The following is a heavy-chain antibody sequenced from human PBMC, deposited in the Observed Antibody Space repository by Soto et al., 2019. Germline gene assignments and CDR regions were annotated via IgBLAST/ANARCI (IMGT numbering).Heavy chain of an antibody. Sequence: GESLKISCKGSGYSFTTYWIAWVRQMPGKGLEWVGIIYPGDSDTRYSPSFEGHATISVDKSISTAFLQWNSLKASDNAIYYCARHSTSAPKDYWGQGTLVT. CDR3: ARHSTSAPKDY. CDR1: GYSFTTYW. V-gene: IGHV5-51*01. J-gene: IGHJ4*01. D-gene: IGHD3-10*01. CDR2: IYPGDSDT.